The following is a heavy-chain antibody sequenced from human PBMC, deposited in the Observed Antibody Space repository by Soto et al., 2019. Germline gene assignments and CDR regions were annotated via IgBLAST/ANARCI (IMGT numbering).Heavy chain of an antibody. Sequence: QITLKESGPSLVKPTQTLTLTCTFSGFSLSTGGVGVGWIRQPPGKALEWLALIYWDDDKRYSPSLRSRLTVTKATPKLQVVLTMTNMDPVDTATYYCAHSRCGGDCLQSYSSHYYYGMDVWGQGTTVTVSS. CDR3: AHSRCGGDCLQSYSSHYYYGMDV. J-gene: IGHJ6*02. CDR1: GFSLSTGGVG. CDR2: IYWDDDK. V-gene: IGHV2-5*02. D-gene: IGHD2-21*02.